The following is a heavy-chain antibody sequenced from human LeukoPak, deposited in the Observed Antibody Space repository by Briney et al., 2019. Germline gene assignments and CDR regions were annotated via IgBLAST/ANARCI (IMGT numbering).Heavy chain of an antibody. Sequence: SETLSLTCAVYGGSFSGYYWSWIRQPPGKGLEWIGEINHSGSINYNPSLKSRVTISVDTSKNQFPLQLSSVTAADTAVYYCARYGIRGRSIAARPPPFDYWGQGTLVTVSS. V-gene: IGHV4-34*01. D-gene: IGHD6-6*01. CDR1: GGSFSGYY. J-gene: IGHJ4*02. CDR2: INHSGSI. CDR3: ARYGIRGRSIAARPPPFDY.